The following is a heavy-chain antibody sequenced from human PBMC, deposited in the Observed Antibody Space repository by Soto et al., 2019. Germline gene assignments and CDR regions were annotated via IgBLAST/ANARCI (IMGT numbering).Heavy chain of an antibody. Sequence: QVQLVESGGGVVQPGRSLRLSCAASGFTFSSYGMHWVRQAPGKGLEWVAVIWYDGSNKYYADSVKGRFTICRDNSKNTLYLQMNGLGAEDTAVYYCARDPGEWLVGSYYYYGMDVWGQGTTVTVSS. D-gene: IGHD6-19*01. J-gene: IGHJ6*02. CDR3: ARDPGEWLVGSYYYYGMDV. CDR2: IWYDGSNK. V-gene: IGHV3-33*01. CDR1: GFTFSSYG.